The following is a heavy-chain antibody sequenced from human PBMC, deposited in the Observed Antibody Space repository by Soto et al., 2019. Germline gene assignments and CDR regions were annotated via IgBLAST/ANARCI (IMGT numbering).Heavy chain of an antibody. J-gene: IGHJ3*01. V-gene: IGHV3-48*01. CDR1: GFTFRDYG. Sequence: GGSLRLSCAASGFTFRDYGMNWVRQAPGMGLEWVSYIGIGSSTKYYADSVKGRFTISRDNAKNSLYLQMNSLRAEDTAVYYCARDQLYYNDISGRPLNAFDVWGQGTMVTVSS. D-gene: IGHD3-22*01. CDR3: ARDQLYYNDISGRPLNAFDV. CDR2: IGIGSSTK.